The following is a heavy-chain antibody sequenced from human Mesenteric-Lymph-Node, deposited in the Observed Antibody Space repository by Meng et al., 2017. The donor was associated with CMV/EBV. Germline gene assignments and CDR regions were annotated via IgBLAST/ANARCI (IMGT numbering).Heavy chain of an antibody. CDR3: ARDYLTTPTYDYYGMDV. CDR1: GFTVSNNY. Sequence: GESLKISCAASGFTVSNNYMNWVRQAPGKGLEWVSVIYSGGRTFYTDSVKGRFTISRDSSKNTLYLQMNNLRAEDTAVYYCARDYLTTPTYDYYGMDVWGQGTTVTVSS. CDR2: IYSGGRT. V-gene: IGHV3-66*02. J-gene: IGHJ6*02. D-gene: IGHD1-1*01.